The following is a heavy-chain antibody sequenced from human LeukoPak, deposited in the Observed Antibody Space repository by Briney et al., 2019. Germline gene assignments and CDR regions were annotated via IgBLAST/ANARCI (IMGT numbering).Heavy chain of an antibody. Sequence: SETLSLTCTVSGGSISSYYWTWIRQPPGKGLEWIGYIYYSGTTNYNPSLKSRVTISVDTSKNQFSLKLSSVTAADTAVYYCARDRAMVADWYFDLWGRGTLVTVSS. D-gene: IGHD5-18*01. CDR2: IYYSGTT. J-gene: IGHJ2*01. CDR3: ARDRAMVADWYFDL. V-gene: IGHV4-59*01. CDR1: GGSISSYY.